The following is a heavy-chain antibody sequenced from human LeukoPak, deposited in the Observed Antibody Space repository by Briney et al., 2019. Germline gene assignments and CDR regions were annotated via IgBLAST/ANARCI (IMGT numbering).Heavy chain of an antibody. V-gene: IGHV4-39*07. J-gene: IGHJ5*02. D-gene: IGHD5-18*01. CDR3: AREYSSAGDWFDP. CDR1: GGSISSSSYY. CDR2: IYYSGST. Sequence: PSETLSLTCTVSGGSISSSSYYWGWIRQPPGKGLEWIGSIYYSGSTNYNPSLKSRVTISVDTSKNQFSLKLSSVTAADTAVYYCAREYSSAGDWFDPWGQGTLVTVSS.